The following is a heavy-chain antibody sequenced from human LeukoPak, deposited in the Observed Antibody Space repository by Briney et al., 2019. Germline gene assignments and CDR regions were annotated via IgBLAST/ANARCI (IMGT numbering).Heavy chain of an antibody. Sequence: SQTLSLTCAISGDSVSSNSAAWNWIRQSPSRGLEWLGRTYYRSKWYNDYAVSVKSRIAINPDTSKNQFSLQLNSVTPEDTAVYYCARDNPTWSYTVFYGMDVWGQGTTVTVSS. V-gene: IGHV6-1*01. CDR2: TYYRSKWYN. CDR3: ARDNPTWSYTVFYGMDV. CDR1: GDSVSSNSAA. J-gene: IGHJ6*02. D-gene: IGHD3-10*01.